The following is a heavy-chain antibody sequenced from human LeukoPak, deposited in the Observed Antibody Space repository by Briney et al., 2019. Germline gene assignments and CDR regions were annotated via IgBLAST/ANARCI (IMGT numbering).Heavy chain of an antibody. D-gene: IGHD3-10*01. J-gene: IGHJ4*02. CDR3: AKDEVDYYGSGSYR. CDR2: IFPSGGEI. CDR1: GFTFSTFA. V-gene: IGHV3-23*01. Sequence: GGSLRLSCAASGFTFSTFAMIWVRQPPGKGLEWVSSIFPSGGEIHYADSVRGRFTISRDNSKNTLYLQMNSLRAEDTAVYYCAKDEVDYYGSGSYRWGQGTLVAVSS.